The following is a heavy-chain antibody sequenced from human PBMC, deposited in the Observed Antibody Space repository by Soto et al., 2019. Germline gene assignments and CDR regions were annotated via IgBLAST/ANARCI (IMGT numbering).Heavy chain of an antibody. CDR2: ISAYNGNP. CDR1: GYTVTSYG. CDR3: ARPFEYSSSSGPQFDFDY. J-gene: IGHJ4*02. Sequence: QVQLVQSGAEVKKPGASVKVSCKASGYTVTSYGISWLRQAPGQGLEWMGWISAYNGNPNYAQNLQGRITMTTDTYTSTAYMELRSLRSDDTAIYSCARPFEYSSSSGPQFDFDYRGQGTLVTVSS. D-gene: IGHD6-6*01. V-gene: IGHV1-18*01.